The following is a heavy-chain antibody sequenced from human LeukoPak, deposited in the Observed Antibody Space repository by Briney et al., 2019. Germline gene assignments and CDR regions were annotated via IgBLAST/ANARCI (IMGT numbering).Heavy chain of an antibody. J-gene: IGHJ4*02. D-gene: IGHD1-26*01. Sequence: GASVKVSCKASGYTFTGYYMHWVRQAPGQGLEWMGRINPNSGGTNYAQKFQGRVTVTRDTSISTAYMELSRLRSDDTAVYYCARVSGSYWGTLFDYWGQGTLVTVSS. CDR2: INPNSGGT. V-gene: IGHV1-2*06. CDR1: GYTFTGYY. CDR3: ARVSGSYWGTLFDY.